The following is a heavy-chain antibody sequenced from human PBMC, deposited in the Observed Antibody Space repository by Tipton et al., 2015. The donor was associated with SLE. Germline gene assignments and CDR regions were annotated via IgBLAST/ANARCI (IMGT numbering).Heavy chain of an antibody. Sequence: LSLTCTVSGGSISSGDYYWSWIRQPPGKGLEWVSGISGSITYYADSVKGRFTISRDNSKNTLYLQMNSLRAEDTAVYYCARDREERYYYYYMDVWGKGTTVTVSS. D-gene: IGHD6-25*01. V-gene: IGHV3-53*01. J-gene: IGHJ6*03. CDR3: ARDREERYYYYYMDV. CDR1: GGSISSGDYY. CDR2: ISGSIT.